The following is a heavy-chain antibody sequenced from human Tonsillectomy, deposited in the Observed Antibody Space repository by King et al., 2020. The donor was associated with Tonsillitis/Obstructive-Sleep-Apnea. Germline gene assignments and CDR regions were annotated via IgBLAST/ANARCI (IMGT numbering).Heavy chain of an antibody. D-gene: IGHD3-9*01. CDR1: GFTFSRYS. V-gene: IGHV3-48*02. Sequence: VQLVESGGGLVQPGGSLRLSCAASGFTFSRYSMNWVRQAPGKGLEWVSYISTSTISYADSVKGRFTISRDNAKNSLYLQMDSLRDEDTALYYFARDHDWSFDYWGQGTLVTVSS. CDR3: ARDHDWSFDY. CDR2: ISTSTI. J-gene: IGHJ4*02.